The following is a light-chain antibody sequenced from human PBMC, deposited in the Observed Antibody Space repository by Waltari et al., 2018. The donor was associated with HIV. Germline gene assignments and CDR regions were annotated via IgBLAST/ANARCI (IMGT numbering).Light chain of an antibody. CDR1: TSDFGRYNS. V-gene: IGLV2-14*03. CDR3: STHTTTDTLI. CDR2: EVT. Sequence: QSALTQPASVSGSPGQSVTIACTATTSDFGRYNSVSWYQPHPGNLPKVIIYEVTSRPSGVPHRFSGSKSGNTASLTISGLQAEDEAIYYCSTHTTTDTLIFGGGTKLTVL. J-gene: IGLJ2*01.